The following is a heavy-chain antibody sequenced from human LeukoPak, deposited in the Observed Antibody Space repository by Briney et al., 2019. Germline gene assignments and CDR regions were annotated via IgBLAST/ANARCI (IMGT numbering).Heavy chain of an antibody. D-gene: IGHD3-3*01. V-gene: IGHV1-2*02. CDR3: ARAAPYDFWSSGRPYYFDY. CDR1: GYTFTGYY. J-gene: IGHJ4*02. Sequence: GASVKVSCKASGYTFTGYYMHWVRQAPGQGLEWMGWINPNSGGTNYAQKFQGRVTMTRDTSISTAYMELSSLRSEDTAVYYCARAAPYDFWSSGRPYYFDYWGQGTLVTVSS. CDR2: INPNSGGT.